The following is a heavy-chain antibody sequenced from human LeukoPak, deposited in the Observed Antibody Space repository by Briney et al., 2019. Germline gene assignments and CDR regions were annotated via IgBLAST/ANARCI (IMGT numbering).Heavy chain of an antibody. Sequence: SETLSLTCSVSGNSISSGHYCGWLRQTPGKRLEWIGSIYLSGTTYYNPSLKSRVTISVDTSKNQFSLMLSSVTAADTAVYFCARIFILSGFSSYFDHWGQGTLVTVSS. V-gene: IGHV4-38-2*02. D-gene: IGHD3-9*01. CDR1: GNSISSGHY. CDR2: IYLSGTT. CDR3: ARIFILSGFSSYFDH. J-gene: IGHJ4*02.